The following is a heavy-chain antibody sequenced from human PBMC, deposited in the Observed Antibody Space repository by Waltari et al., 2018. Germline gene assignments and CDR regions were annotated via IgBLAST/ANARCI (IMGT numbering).Heavy chain of an antibody. J-gene: IGHJ4*02. D-gene: IGHD3-16*01. CDR3: ARGSAYYVRVWDY. V-gene: IGHV3-7*05. CDR1: GFTFRGLW. CDR2: IRADGSEQ. Sequence: EVQLVESGGTLVQPGGSLRLSCAASGFTFRGLWMTWVRQDPGKGLWWGANIRADGSEQYYVDSVRGRFTISRDNAENSLYLQMNSLIADDTAVYYCARGSAYYVRVWDYWGQGTLVTVSS.